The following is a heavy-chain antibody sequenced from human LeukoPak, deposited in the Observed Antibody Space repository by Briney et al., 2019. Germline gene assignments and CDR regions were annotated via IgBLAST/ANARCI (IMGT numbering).Heavy chain of an antibody. CDR2: ASTYNGDA. Sequence: ASVKVSCKASGYTFANYAINWVRQAPGHGLEWMGWASTYNGDAKYAQSVQGRVTLTTDTSTTTAHMELRSLTSDDTAVYYCAKAWDYGDRGEIDYWGQGTLVIVSS. CDR1: GYTFANYA. D-gene: IGHD4-17*01. J-gene: IGHJ4*02. CDR3: AKAWDYGDRGEIDY. V-gene: IGHV1-18*01.